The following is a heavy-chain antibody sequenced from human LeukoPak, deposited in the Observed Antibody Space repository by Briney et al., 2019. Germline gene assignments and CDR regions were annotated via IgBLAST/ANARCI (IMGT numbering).Heavy chain of an antibody. CDR2: ISGSGGST. CDR1: GFTFSSYA. CDR3: AKSGITGTTTYYYYYMDV. J-gene: IGHJ6*03. V-gene: IGHV3-23*01. Sequence: GGSLRLSCAASGFTFSSYAMSWVRQAPGKGLECVSAISGSGGSTYYADSVKGRVTISTDNSKNTLYLQMNSLRAEDTAVYYCAKSGITGTTTYYYYYMDVWGKGTTVTVSS. D-gene: IGHD1-14*01.